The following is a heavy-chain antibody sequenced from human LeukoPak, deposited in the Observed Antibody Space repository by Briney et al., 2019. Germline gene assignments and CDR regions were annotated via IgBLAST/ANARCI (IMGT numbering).Heavy chain of an antibody. Sequence: GGSLRLACAASGFTFRSDWMSWVRQSPEKGLEWAANINPDGSATYYVDSVKGRFIISRDNTKNSLYLQMNSLRAEDTAVYYCARRNGYHLDYWGQGILVTVSS. D-gene: IGHD1-1*01. CDR2: INPDGSAT. V-gene: IGHV3-7*03. J-gene: IGHJ4*02. CDR1: GFTFRSDW. CDR3: ARRNGYHLDY.